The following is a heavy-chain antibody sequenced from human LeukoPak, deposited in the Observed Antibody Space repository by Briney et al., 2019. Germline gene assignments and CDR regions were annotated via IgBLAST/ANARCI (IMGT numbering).Heavy chain of an antibody. Sequence: SSETLSLTCTVSGGSISSYYWSWIRQPPGKGLEWIGSIYYSGSTYYNPSLKSRVTISVDTSKNQFSLKLSSVTAADTAVFYCARRRPGYCSSTSCSHSNWFDPWGQGTLVTVSS. CDR2: IYYSGST. J-gene: IGHJ5*02. CDR3: ARRRPGYCSSTSCSHSNWFDP. V-gene: IGHV4-39*07. D-gene: IGHD2-2*01. CDR1: GGSISSYY.